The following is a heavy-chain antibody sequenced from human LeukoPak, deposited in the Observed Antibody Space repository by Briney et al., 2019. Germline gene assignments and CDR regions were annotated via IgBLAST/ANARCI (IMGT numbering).Heavy chain of an antibody. J-gene: IGHJ4*02. CDR3: ASTQRGDYFDY. CDR1: GFTVSSNY. D-gene: IGHD2-15*01. CDR2: IYSGGST. V-gene: IGHV3-66*01. Sequence: GGSLRLSCAASGFTVSSNYMSWVRQAPGKGLEWVSVIYSGGSTYYADSVKGRFTISRDNSKNTLYLQMNSLRAEDTAVYYCASTQRGDYFDYWGQGTLVTVSS.